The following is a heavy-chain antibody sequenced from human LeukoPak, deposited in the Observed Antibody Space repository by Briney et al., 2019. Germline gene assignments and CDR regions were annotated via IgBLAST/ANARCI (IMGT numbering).Heavy chain of an antibody. Sequence: GRSLRLSCVASGFXFSGYGIHWVRQAPGKGLEWVALISYDGSIKYYADSVRGRVTISRDNSKNTLYLEMNSVGAEDTAVYHCAKGMYYYDTSGYRDSNYYFYGLDVWGQGTTVTVSS. CDR3: AKGMYYYDTSGYRDSNYYFYGLDV. CDR2: ISYDGSIK. CDR1: GFXFSGYG. D-gene: IGHD3-22*01. J-gene: IGHJ6*02. V-gene: IGHV3-30*18.